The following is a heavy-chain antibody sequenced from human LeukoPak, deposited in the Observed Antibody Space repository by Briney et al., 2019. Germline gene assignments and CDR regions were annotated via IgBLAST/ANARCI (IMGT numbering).Heavy chain of an antibody. CDR3: TRGRRATHDY. V-gene: IGHV3-49*04. D-gene: IGHD1-26*01. CDR1: GFTFGDYS. Sequence: PGGSLRLSCTASGFTFGDYSMNWVRQAPGKGLERVGFIRSKAYGGTTEYAASVKGRFTISRDDSKSIAYLQMNSLKTEDTAVYYCTRGRRATHDYWGQGTLVTVSS. CDR2: IRSKAYGGTT. J-gene: IGHJ4*02.